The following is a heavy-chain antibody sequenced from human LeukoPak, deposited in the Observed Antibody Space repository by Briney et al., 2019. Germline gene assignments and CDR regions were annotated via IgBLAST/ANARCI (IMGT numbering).Heavy chain of an antibody. D-gene: IGHD3/OR15-3a*01. CDR2: IRDSGEA. V-gene: IGHV3-66*03. Sequence: GGSLRLSCAVSGFRVSDYYMSWVGQAPGRGREWVGLIRDSGEAFYADFARGRFAISRDESENTLYLQMNSLRVEDTAVYFCARDRAANQDWVEFDPWGQGTPVIVSS. CDR3: ARDRAANQDWVEFDP. CDR1: GFRVSDYY. J-gene: IGHJ5*02.